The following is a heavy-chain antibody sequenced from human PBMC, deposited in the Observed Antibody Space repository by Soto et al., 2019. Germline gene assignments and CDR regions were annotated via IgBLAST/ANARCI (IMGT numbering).Heavy chain of an antibody. CDR1: GYTFTSYA. CDR2: INAGNGNT. Sequence: QVQLVQSGAEVKKPGASVKVSCKASGYTFTSYAMHWVRQAPGQRLEWMGWINAGNGNTKYSQKFQGRITITRDTSASTSYMELSSLRSEDTAVYYCARGDCYNQIRHFDYWGQGTLVTVSS. D-gene: IGHD2-21*01. V-gene: IGHV1-3*01. J-gene: IGHJ4*02. CDR3: ARGDCYNQIRHFDY.